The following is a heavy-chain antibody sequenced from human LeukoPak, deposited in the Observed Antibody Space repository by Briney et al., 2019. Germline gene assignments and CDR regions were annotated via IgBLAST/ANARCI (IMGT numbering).Heavy chain of an antibody. V-gene: IGHV3-30*18. J-gene: IGHJ1*01. CDR3: AKDMSGALD. Sequence: PGGSLTLSCVASGFTFSSYGMHWVSPAPGEGVEWVAVISYDGSNKYYTDPVKGQFNISRDNSKNTLYLQMNSLGAEGTAVYYCAKDMSGALDWGQGTLVSVS. CDR1: GFTFSSYG. D-gene: IGHD3-3*01. CDR2: ISYDGSNK.